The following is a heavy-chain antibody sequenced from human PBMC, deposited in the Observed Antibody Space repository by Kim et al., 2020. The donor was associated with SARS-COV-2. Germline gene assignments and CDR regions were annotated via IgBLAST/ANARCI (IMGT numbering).Heavy chain of an antibody. D-gene: IGHD3-22*01. CDR1: GHTFTGYY. CDR3: ATGGSVVIMIPSFDY. Sequence: ASVKVSCKASGHTFTGYYIHWVRQAPGQGFEWMGWINPKSGGTKYAQKFQGRVTMTRNTSISTDYMELSSLRSDDTAVYYCATGGSVVIMIPSFDYWGQGTLVTVSS. V-gene: IGHV1-2*02. CDR2: INPKSGGT. J-gene: IGHJ4*02.